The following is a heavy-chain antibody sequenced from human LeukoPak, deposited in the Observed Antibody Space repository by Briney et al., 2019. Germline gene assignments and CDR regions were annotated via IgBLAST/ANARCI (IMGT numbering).Heavy chain of an antibody. CDR2: INPHSGGT. J-gene: IGHJ4*02. Sequence: ASVKVSRKASGYTFTGYYLHWVRQAPGQGLEWMGWINPHSGGTNYAQKFQGRVTMTRDTSISTAYMELSRLRSDDTAVYYCVRDRTKYCSSTSCPLDYWGQGTLVTVSS. D-gene: IGHD2-2*01. V-gene: IGHV1-2*02. CDR3: VRDRTKYCSSTSCPLDY. CDR1: GYTFTGYY.